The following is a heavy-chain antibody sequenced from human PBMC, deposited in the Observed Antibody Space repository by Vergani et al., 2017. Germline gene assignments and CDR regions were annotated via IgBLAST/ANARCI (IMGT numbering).Heavy chain of an antibody. CDR1: GYTFTSYA. CDR2: INAGNGNT. V-gene: IGHV1-3*01. D-gene: IGHD2-21*02. CDR3: ARGDCGGDCYSDWYFDL. J-gene: IGHJ2*01. Sequence: QVQLMQSGAEVKKPGASVKVSCKASGYTFTSYAMHWVRQAPGQRLEWMGWINAGNGNTKYSQKFQGRVTITRDTSASTAYMELSSLRSEDTAVYYCARGDCGGDCYSDWYFDLWGRGTLVTVSS.